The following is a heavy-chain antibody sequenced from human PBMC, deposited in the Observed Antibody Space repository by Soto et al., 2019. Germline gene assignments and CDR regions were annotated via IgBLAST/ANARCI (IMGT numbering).Heavy chain of an antibody. CDR2: IYTSGST. CDR1: GGSISSYY. D-gene: IGHD3-9*01. J-gene: IGHJ5*02. Sequence: SETLSLTCTVSGGSISSYYWGWIRQPAGKGLEWIGRIYTSGSTNYNPSLKSRVTMSVDTSKNQFSLKLSSVTAADTAVYYCARTSYYDILTGLSFQWFDPWRQGTLVTVSS. CDR3: ARTSYYDILTGLSFQWFDP. V-gene: IGHV4-4*07.